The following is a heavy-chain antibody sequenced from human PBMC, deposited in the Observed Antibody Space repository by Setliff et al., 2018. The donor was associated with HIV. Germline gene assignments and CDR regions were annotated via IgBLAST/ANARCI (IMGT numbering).Heavy chain of an antibody. CDR2: INPHSGDT. CDR3: ARAPTLFGVEYYYYFGMDV. CDR1: GYTFTGYY. V-gene: IGHV1-2*02. J-gene: IGHJ6*02. D-gene: IGHD3-3*01. Sequence: GASVKVSCKASGYTFTGYYMHWVRQAPGQGLEWMGWINPHSGDTNYAQKFQDRVTMTRDTSVNIAYMQLSRLRSDDTAVYYCARAPTLFGVEYYYYFGMDVWGQGTTVTVYS.